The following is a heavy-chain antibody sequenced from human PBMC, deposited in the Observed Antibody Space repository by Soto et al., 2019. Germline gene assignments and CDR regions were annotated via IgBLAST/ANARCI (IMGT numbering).Heavy chain of an antibody. CDR3: AKRYCISTSCYYYYYGMDV. J-gene: IGHJ6*02. Sequence: EVQLLESGGGLVQPGGSLRLSCAASGFTFSSYAMSWVRQAPGKGLEWVSAISGSGGSTYYADSVKGRFTISRDNSKNSVYLQMDSRRDEDTAVYYCAKRYCISTSCYYYYYGMDVWGQGTTVTVSS. CDR2: ISGSGGST. CDR1: GFTFSSYA. D-gene: IGHD2-2*01. V-gene: IGHV3-23*01.